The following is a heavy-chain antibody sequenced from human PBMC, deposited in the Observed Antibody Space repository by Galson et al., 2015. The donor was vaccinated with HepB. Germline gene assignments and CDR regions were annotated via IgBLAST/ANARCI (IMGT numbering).Heavy chain of an antibody. V-gene: IGHV3-30*18. Sequence: SLRLSCAASGFTFSSYGMHWVRQAPGKGLEWVAVISYDGSNKYYADSVKGRFTISRDNSKNTLYLQMNSLRAEDTAVYYCAKDGGSSPYHYMDVWGKGTTVTVSS. D-gene: IGHD6-13*01. J-gene: IGHJ6*03. CDR1: GFTFSSYG. CDR2: ISYDGSNK. CDR3: AKDGGSSPYHYMDV.